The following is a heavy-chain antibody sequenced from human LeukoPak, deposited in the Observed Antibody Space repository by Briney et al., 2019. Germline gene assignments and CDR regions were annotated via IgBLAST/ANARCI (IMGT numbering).Heavy chain of an antibody. V-gene: IGHV4-39*07. CDR2: IYYSGST. Sequence: SETLSLTYTVSGGSISSSSYYWGWIRQPPGKGLEWIGSIYYSGSTYYNPSLKSRVTISVDTSKNQFSLKLSSVTAADTAVYYCARDATVLLWFGESPRGAFDIWGQGTMVTVSS. D-gene: IGHD3-10*01. CDR3: ARDATVLLWFGESPRGAFDI. CDR1: GGSISSSSYY. J-gene: IGHJ3*02.